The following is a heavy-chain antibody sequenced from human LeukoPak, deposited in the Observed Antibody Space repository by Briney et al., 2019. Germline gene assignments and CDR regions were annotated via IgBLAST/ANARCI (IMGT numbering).Heavy chain of an antibody. CDR1: GFKFKDAW. Sequence: GGSLRLSCAASGFKFKDAWMSWVRQAPGKGLEWVGRIKSKTDGETTDYAAAITGRFTISRDDSKNSLYLQMNSLKTEDTAVYYCTTEPRDWGQGTLVTVSS. V-gene: IGHV3-15*01. CDR2: IKSKTDGETT. J-gene: IGHJ1*01. CDR3: TTEPRD.